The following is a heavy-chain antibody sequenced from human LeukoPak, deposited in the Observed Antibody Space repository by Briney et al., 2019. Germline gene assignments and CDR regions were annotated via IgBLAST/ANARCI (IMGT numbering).Heavy chain of an antibody. CDR1: GYTFTGYY. D-gene: IGHD6-6*01. CDR3: AREVAAARHWDV. V-gene: IGHV1-2*02. CDR2: INPNSGGT. J-gene: IGHJ6*02. Sequence: GASVKVSCKATGYTFTGYYMHWVRQAPGQGLEWMGWINPNSGGTNYAQKFQGRVTMTRDTSISTAYMELSRLRSDDTAVYYCAREVAAARHWDVWGQGTTVTASS.